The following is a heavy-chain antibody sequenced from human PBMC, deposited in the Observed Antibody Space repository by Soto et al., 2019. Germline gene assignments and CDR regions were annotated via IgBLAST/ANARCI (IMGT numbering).Heavy chain of an antibody. CDR1: GFTFSSSW. CDR3: ISVGPSFDY. J-gene: IGHJ4*02. CDR2: ISSDGRST. Sequence: GGSLRLSCAASGFTFSSSWMYWVRQGPGKGLVWVSRISSDGRSTSYADSVKGRFTISRDNAKNTLYLQMNSLRAEDTAVYYCISVGPSFDYWGQGTLVTVSS. V-gene: IGHV3-74*01. D-gene: IGHD1-26*01.